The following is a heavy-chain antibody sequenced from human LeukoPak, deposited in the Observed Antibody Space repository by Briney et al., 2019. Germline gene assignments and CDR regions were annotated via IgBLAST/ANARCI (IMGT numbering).Heavy chain of an antibody. D-gene: IGHD1-1*01. CDR1: GGSISSYY. J-gene: IGHJ4*02. CDR2: IYYSGST. Sequence: PSETLSLTCTVSGGSISSYYWSWIRQPPGKGLEWIGYIYYSGSTNYNPSLKSRVTISVDTSKNQFSLKLSSVTAADTAVYYCARATGKIDYWGQGTLVTVSS. CDR3: ARATGKIDY. V-gene: IGHV4-59*12.